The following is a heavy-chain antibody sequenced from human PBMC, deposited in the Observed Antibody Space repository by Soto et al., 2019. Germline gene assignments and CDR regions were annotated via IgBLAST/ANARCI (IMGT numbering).Heavy chain of an antibody. CDR3: ARDCSGGSCYINFYYGMDV. J-gene: IGHJ6*02. V-gene: IGHV3-11*01. Sequence: AGGSLRLSCAASGFTFRDYYMSWIRQAPGKGLEWVSYISSSGSTTYYADSVKGRFTISRDNARNSLYLQMNSLRAEDTAVYYCARDCSGGSCYINFYYGMDVWGQGTTVTVSS. CDR1: GFTFRDYY. CDR2: ISSSGSTT. D-gene: IGHD2-15*01.